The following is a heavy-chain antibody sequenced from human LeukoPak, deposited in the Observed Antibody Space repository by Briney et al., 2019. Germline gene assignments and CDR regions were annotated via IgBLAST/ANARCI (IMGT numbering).Heavy chain of an antibody. J-gene: IGHJ6*03. CDR1: GYTFTGYY. CDR2: INPNSGGT. V-gene: IGHV1-2*02. CDR3: ARAPERWYSYGSYTYYYMDV. Sequence: GASVKVSCKTSGYTFTGYYIHWVRQAPGQGLEWMGWINPNSGGTNYAQKFQGRVTMTRDTSISTAYMELSRLRSDDTAVYYCARAPERWYSYGSYTYYYMDVWGEGTTVTVSS. D-gene: IGHD5-18*01.